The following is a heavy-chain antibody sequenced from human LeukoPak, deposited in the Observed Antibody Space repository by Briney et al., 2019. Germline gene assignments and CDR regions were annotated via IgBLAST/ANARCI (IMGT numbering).Heavy chain of an antibody. CDR3: AKDNYGLDY. CDR2: ISYDGSNK. CDR1: GFTFSNYA. J-gene: IGHJ4*02. Sequence: GRSLRLPCAASGFTFSNYAMHWVRQAPGKGLEWVAVISYDGSNKYYADSVKGRFTISRDNSKNTLYLQMNSLRAEDTAVYFCAKDNYGLDYWGQGTLVTVSS. V-gene: IGHV3-30-3*01. D-gene: IGHD3-10*01.